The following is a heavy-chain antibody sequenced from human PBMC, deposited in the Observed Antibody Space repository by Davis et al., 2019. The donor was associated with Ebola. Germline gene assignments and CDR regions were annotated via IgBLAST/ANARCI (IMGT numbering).Heavy chain of an antibody. CDR1: GLTFSMSG. Sequence: PGGSLRLSCPASGLTFSMSGMHWVRQAPGKGLEWVTFIRYDGSSEDYADSVKGRFTISRDNSKNTVYLQMNSLRAEDTAVYYCARDLLVPLDIWGQGTMVTVSS. CDR2: IRYDGSSE. D-gene: IGHD2-8*02. CDR3: ARDLLVPLDI. V-gene: IGHV3-30*02. J-gene: IGHJ3*02.